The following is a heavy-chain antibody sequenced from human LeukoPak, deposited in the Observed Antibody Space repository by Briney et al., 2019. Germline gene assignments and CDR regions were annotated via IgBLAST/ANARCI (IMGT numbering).Heavy chain of an antibody. J-gene: IGHJ4*02. V-gene: IGHV3-23*01. Sequence: GGSLRLSCAASGFTFSSYAMSWVRQAPGKGLEWVSAISGSGGSIYYADSVKGWFTISRDNSKNTLYLQMNSLRAEDTAVYYCARNRDGYNSFSFDYWGQGTLVTVSS. CDR1: GFTFSSYA. D-gene: IGHD5-24*01. CDR2: ISGSGGSI. CDR3: ARNRDGYNSFSFDY.